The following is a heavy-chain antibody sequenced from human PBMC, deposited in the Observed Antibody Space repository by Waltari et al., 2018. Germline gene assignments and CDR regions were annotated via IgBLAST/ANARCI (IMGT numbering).Heavy chain of an antibody. D-gene: IGHD6-13*01. CDR3: ALWGQQLGYARTDY. Sequence: EVQLLESGGGLVQPGGSLRLSCAASGFTFSSYAMSWVRQAPGKGLEWVSVIYSGGSTYYADSVNGLFTISSDNSKNTLYLQMNSLRAEDTAVYYCALWGQQLGYARTDYWGQGTLVTVSS. V-gene: IGHV3-23*03. CDR1: GFTFSSYA. J-gene: IGHJ4*02. CDR2: IYSGGST.